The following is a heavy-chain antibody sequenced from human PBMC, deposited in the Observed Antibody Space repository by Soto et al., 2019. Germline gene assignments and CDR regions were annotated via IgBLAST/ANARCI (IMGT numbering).Heavy chain of an antibody. CDR1: GGSISSSSYY. CDR2: IYYIGST. D-gene: IGHD2-15*01. V-gene: IGHV4-39*01. CDR3: ARHQLRSVVVVAARGAIGWFDP. J-gene: IGHJ5*02. Sequence: SETLSLTCTVSGGSISSSSYYWGWIRQPPGKGLEWIGSIYYIGSTYYNPSLKSRVTISVDTSKNQFSLKLSSVTAADTAMYYCARHQLRSVVVVAARGAIGWFDPWGQGTLVT.